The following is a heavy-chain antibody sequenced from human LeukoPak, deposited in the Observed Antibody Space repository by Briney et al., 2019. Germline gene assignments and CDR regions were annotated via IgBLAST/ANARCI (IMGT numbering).Heavy chain of an antibody. CDR1: GFTFSSYS. V-gene: IGHV3-48*01. D-gene: IGHD2-2*01. J-gene: IGHJ3*02. Sequence: GGSLRLSCAASGFTFSSYSMNWVRQAPGKGLEWVSYISSSSSTIYYADSVKGRFTISRDNAKNSLYLQMNSLRAEDTAVYYCAKDRPSDIVVVPAAGSDAFDIWGQGTMVTVSS. CDR3: AKDRPSDIVVVPAAGSDAFDI. CDR2: ISSSSSTI.